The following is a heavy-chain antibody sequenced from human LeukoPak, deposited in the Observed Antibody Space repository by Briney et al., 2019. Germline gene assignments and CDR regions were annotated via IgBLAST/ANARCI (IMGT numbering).Heavy chain of an antibody. CDR1: GGSISSYY. D-gene: IGHD6-6*01. J-gene: IGHJ4*02. CDR2: IYYSGST. Sequence: SETLSLTCTVSGGSISSYYWSWIRQPPGKGLEWIGYIYYSGSTNYNPSLKSRVTISVDTSKNQFSLKLSSVTAADTAVYYCARFAWVGSGIAARRLYYFDYWGQGTLVTVSS. V-gene: IGHV4-59*01. CDR3: ARFAWVGSGIAARRLYYFDY.